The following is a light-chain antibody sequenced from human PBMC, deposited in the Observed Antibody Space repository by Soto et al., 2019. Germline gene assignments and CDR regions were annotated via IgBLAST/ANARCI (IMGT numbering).Light chain of an antibody. CDR2: GAS. CDR3: QQRSNWPPLT. Sequence: DIVLTQSPGTLSLSPGDRATLSCRASQSVSTSYLAWYQQKPGQAPRLLIYGASSRATGIPDRFSGSGSGTDFTLTISGLEPEDFAVYYCQQRSNWPPLTFGGGTKVDIK. CDR1: QSVSTSY. J-gene: IGKJ4*01. V-gene: IGKV3D-20*02.